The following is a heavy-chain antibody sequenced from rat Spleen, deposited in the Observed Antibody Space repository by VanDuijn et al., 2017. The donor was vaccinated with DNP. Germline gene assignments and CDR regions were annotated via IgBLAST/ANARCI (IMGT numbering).Heavy chain of an antibody. D-gene: IGHD1-1*01. CDR2: IIYDGSNT. V-gene: IGHV5-20*01. CDR3: TTGVVDY. J-gene: IGHJ2*01. CDR1: GFTFSDYY. Sequence: EVQLVESDGGLVQPGRSLKLSCAASGFTFSDYYMAWVRQAPTKGLEWVAVIIYDGSNTHYRDSVKGRFTISRENAESTLYLQMDSLRSEDTATYYCTTGVVDYWGQGVMVTVSS.